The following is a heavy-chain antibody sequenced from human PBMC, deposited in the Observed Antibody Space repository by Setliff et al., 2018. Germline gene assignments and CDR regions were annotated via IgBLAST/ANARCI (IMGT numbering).Heavy chain of an antibody. J-gene: IGHJ5*02. V-gene: IGHV4-31*01. CDR1: GDSMNSGPHYY. CDR3: ARGQPRWFDP. CDR2: SHYSGNT. Sequence: SETLSLTCTVSGDSMNSGPHYYWSWIRQHPVKGLEWIGYSHYSGNTYYNPSLKSPFTISVDTPKSQFSLSLYSVTVADTAVYYCARGQPRWFDPWGPGTLVTVSS.